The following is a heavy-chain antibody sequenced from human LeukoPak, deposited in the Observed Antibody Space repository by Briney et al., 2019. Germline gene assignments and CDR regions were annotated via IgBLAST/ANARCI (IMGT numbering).Heavy chain of an antibody. CDR3: AREAGFRGFGAIEY. CDR2: IYYSGST. D-gene: IGHD3-16*01. CDR1: GGSISSGGYY. J-gene: IGHJ4*02. V-gene: IGHV4-31*03. Sequence: SQTLSLTCTVPGGSISSGGYYWSWIRQHPGKGLEWIGYIYYSGSTYYNPSLKSRVTISVDTSKNQFSLKLSSVTAADTAVYYCAREAGFRGFGAIEYWGQGTLVTVSS.